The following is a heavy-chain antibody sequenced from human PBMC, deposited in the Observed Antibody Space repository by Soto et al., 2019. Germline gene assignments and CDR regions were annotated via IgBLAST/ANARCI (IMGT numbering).Heavy chain of an antibody. Sequence: ASVKVSCKASGYTFTSYAMHWVRQAPGQRLEWMGWINAGNGNTKYSQKFQGRVTITRDTSASTAYMELSSLRSEDTAVYYCARGYDFSEVMDVWGKGTTVTVSS. D-gene: IGHD3-3*01. CDR2: INAGNGNT. CDR1: GYTFTSYA. CDR3: ARGYDFSEVMDV. J-gene: IGHJ6*04. V-gene: IGHV1-3*01.